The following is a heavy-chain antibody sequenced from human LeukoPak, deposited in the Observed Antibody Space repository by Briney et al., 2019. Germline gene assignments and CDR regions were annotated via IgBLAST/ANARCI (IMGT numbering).Heavy chain of an antibody. D-gene: IGHD2-15*01. Sequence: PSETLSLTCAVYGGSLSGYYWTWLRHTPGKGLEWIGEINYSGNTNYNRSLKSRVTISADTSQNQFSLRLSSVTAADTAVYYCARRGTAYCRGGNCYSDKYFDYWGQGTQVTVSS. CDR3: ARRGTAYCRGGNCYSDKYFDY. CDR2: INYSGNT. CDR1: GGSLSGYY. V-gene: IGHV4-34*01. J-gene: IGHJ4*02.